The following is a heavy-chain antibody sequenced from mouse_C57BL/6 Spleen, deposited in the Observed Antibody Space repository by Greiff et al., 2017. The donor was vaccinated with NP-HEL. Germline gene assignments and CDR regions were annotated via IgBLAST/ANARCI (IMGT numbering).Heavy chain of an antibody. CDR3: TGEIYDGNYYFDY. Sequence: EVMLVESGGGLVQPGGSMKLSCVASGFTFSNYWMNWVRQSPEKGLEWVAQIRLKSDNYATHYAESVKGRFTISRDDSKSSVYLQMNNLRAEDTGIYYCTGEIYDGNYYFDYWGQGTTLTVSS. CDR1: GFTFSNYW. D-gene: IGHD2-1*01. CDR2: IRLKSDNYAT. V-gene: IGHV6-3*01. J-gene: IGHJ2*01.